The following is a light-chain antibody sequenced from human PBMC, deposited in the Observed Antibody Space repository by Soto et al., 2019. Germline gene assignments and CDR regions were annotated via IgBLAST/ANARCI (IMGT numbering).Light chain of an antibody. V-gene: IGLV1-51*01. CDR2: DNN. J-gene: IGLJ2*01. CDR1: SSNIGNNY. Sequence: QSVLTQPPSVSAAPGQTVTISCSGSSSNIGNNYVSWYQQLPGTAPKLLIYDNNKRPSGIPDRFSGSKSGTSGTLDITGLQTGDEADHYCATWDHSLTGEVFGGGTKVTVL. CDR3: ATWDHSLTGEV.